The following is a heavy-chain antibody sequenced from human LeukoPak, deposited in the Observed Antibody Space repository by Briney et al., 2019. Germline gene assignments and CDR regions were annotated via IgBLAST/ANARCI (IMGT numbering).Heavy chain of an antibody. J-gene: IGHJ5*02. V-gene: IGHV1-18*01. CDR2: ISVYNGNT. CDR1: GYTFTSYG. Sequence: ASVKVSCKASGYTFTSYGISWVRQAPGQGLEWMGWISVYNGNTNYAQKLQDRVTMTTDTSTSTAYMELRSLRSDDTAVYYCARTFTNRGGFDPWGQGTLVTVSS. CDR3: ARTFTNRGGFDP. D-gene: IGHD7-27*01.